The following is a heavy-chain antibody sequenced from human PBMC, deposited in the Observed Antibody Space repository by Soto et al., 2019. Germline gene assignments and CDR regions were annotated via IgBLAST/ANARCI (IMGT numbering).Heavy chain of an antibody. D-gene: IGHD2-21*02. Sequence: EVQLVESGGGLVQPGGSLRLSCAASGFTFSNYNMNWVRQAPGKGLEWVSYISRSSSSIYYADSVKGRFTISRDNAKNSLYLQMSSLRDEDTALYYCARSRIVVVTAFDYGMDVWGQGTTVTVSS. CDR3: ARSRIVVVTAFDYGMDV. CDR1: GFTFSNYN. CDR2: ISRSSSSI. J-gene: IGHJ6*02. V-gene: IGHV3-48*02.